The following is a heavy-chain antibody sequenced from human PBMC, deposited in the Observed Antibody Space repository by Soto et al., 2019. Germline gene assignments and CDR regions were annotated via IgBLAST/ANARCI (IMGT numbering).Heavy chain of an antibody. D-gene: IGHD2-2*01. V-gene: IGHV1-69*01. J-gene: IGHJ6*02. CDR3: ARSQGSRTSLEFYYYYYYGMDV. CDR1: GGTFSSYA. CDR2: SIPISGTA. Sequence: QVQLVQSGAEVKKPGSSVKVSCKASGGTFSSYAISWVLQAPRQGLEWMGGSIPISGTAHFAQKFQGRVTITADESASTAYLELSSLRSEDTAVYYCARSQGSRTSLEFYYYYYYGMDVWGQGTTVTVSS.